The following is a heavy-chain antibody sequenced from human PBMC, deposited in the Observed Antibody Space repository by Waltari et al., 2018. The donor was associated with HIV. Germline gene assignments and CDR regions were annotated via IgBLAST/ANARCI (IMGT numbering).Heavy chain of an antibody. Sequence: EVQLVESGGNLTQAGGSLRLSCAVSGSTVSDNYMSWVRRAPGKGGEGVVVIDSKGEIYDAGSVRGRFTIFKDNSKNTLYLQMNSRRAEDTAVYYCARMHRYYGSEQSRYFYFGMDVWGQGTTVTVYS. V-gene: IGHV3-53*01. J-gene: IGHJ6*02. CDR3: ARMHRYYGSEQSRYFYFGMDV. CDR2: IDSKGEI. D-gene: IGHD3-10*01. CDR1: GSTVSDNY.